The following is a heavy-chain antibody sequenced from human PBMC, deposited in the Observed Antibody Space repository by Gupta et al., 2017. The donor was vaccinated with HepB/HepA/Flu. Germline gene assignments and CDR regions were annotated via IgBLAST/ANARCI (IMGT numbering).Heavy chain of an antibody. Sequence: EVQLVESGGGLVKPGGSLKLSCAGSGFIFSGSDIHWVRQASGKGLEWVGRIRTKANDSATAYVASVKGRFTISRDDSKNTAYLQMNSLKAEDTAMYYCTRHLETSEVWGQGTLVTVSS. V-gene: IGHV3-73*01. CDR1: GFIFSGSD. J-gene: IGHJ4*02. CDR3: TRHLETSEV. CDR2: IRTKANDSAT. D-gene: IGHD5-24*01.